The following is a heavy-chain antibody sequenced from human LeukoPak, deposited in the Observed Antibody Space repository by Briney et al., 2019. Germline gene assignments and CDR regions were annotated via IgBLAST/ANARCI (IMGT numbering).Heavy chain of an antibody. V-gene: IGHV1-2*02. CDR2: INPDRGGT. CDR3: AREFEYGWYDS. D-gene: IGHD2-2*01. Sequence: ASVKVSCKASGYTFTGYYIHRVRQAPGQGLDWMGWINPDRGGTTYAQKFQGRVTMTRDTSITTAYMELSRLRSDDTAVYYCAREFEYGWYDSWGQGTLVTVSS. J-gene: IGHJ5*01. CDR1: GYTFTGYY.